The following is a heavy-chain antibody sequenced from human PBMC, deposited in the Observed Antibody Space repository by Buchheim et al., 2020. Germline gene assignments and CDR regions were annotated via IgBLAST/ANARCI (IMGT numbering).Heavy chain of an antibody. D-gene: IGHD2/OR15-2a*01. Sequence: EVHLLESGGGLVQPGGSLRLSCAASGFTFSSYTMSWVRQAPGKGLEWVSAIVGSGATTSYADSVKGRSTISRDNSKNTLDLQMNSLRAEDAAVYYCAKGGSNTAGYYYFGMDVWGQGTT. CDR1: GFTFSSYT. V-gene: IGHV3-23*01. CDR2: IVGSGATT. J-gene: IGHJ6*02. CDR3: AKGGSNTAGYYYFGMDV.